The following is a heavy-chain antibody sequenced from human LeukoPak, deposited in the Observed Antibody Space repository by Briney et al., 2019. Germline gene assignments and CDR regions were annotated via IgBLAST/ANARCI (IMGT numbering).Heavy chain of an antibody. V-gene: IGHV1-69*05. CDR1: GGTFSSYA. Sequence: ASVKVSCKASGGTFSSYAISWVRQAPGQGLEWMGGIIPIFGTANYAQKFQGRVTITTDESTSTAYMELSSLRSEDTAVYYCARDYKGYSSSILGDAFDIWGQGTMVTLSS. CDR3: ARDYKGYSSSILGDAFDI. J-gene: IGHJ3*02. D-gene: IGHD6-6*01. CDR2: IIPIFGTA.